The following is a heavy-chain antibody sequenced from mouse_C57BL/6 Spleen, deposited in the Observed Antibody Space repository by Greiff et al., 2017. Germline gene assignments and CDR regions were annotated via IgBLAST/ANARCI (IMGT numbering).Heavy chain of an antibody. CDR3: ACYSNDGAY. J-gene: IGHJ3*01. D-gene: IGHD2-12*01. V-gene: IGHV1-69*01. CDR1: GYTFTSYW. Sequence: VQLQQPGAELVMPGASVKLSCKASGYTFTSYWMHWVKQRPGQGLEWIGEIDPSDSYTNYNQKFKGKSTLTVDKSSSTAYMQLSSLTSEDSAVYYCACYSNDGAYWGQGTLVTVSA. CDR2: IDPSDSYT.